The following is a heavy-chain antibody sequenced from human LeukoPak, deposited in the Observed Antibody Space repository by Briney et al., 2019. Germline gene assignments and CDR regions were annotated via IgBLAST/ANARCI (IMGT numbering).Heavy chain of an antibody. J-gene: IGHJ3*02. CDR3: ARNQAVAANRGAFDI. CDR2: IYYSGNT. D-gene: IGHD6-19*01. Sequence: SETLSLTCAVSGYSISSNNWWAWIRQPPGKGLEWIGSIYYSGNTYYNPYNPSLTSRVTMSVDTSKNQFSLKLDSVTEIDTAMYYCARNQAVAANRGAFDIWGQGTMVTVSS. V-gene: IGHV4-28*01. CDR1: GYSISSNNW.